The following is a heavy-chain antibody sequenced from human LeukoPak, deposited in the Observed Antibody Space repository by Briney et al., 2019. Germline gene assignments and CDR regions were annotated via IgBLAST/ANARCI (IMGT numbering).Heavy chain of an antibody. J-gene: IGHJ6*02. V-gene: IGHV1-69*13. D-gene: IGHD2-2*02. CDR2: IIPIFGTA. Sequence: RASVKVSCKASGGTFSSYAISWVRQAPGQGLEWMGGIIPIFGTANYAQKFQGRVTITADESTSTAYMELSSLRSEDTAVYYCARDGDKIDCSSTSCYTGGYYYYGMDVWGQGTTVTVSS. CDR1: GGTFSSYA. CDR3: ARDGDKIDCSSTSCYTGGYYYYGMDV.